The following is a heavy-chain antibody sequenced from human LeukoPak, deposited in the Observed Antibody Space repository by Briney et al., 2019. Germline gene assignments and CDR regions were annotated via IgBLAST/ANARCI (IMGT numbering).Heavy chain of an antibody. V-gene: IGHV4-30-4*01. CDR2: IYYSGST. Sequence: SQTLSLTCTVSGGSISSGDYYWSWIRQPPGKGLEWIGYIYYSGSTYYNPSLKSRDTISVDTSKNQFSLKLSSVTAADTAVYYCARAGECTNGVCFTGFDYWGQGTLVTVSS. CDR3: ARAGECTNGVCFTGFDY. J-gene: IGHJ4*02. D-gene: IGHD2-8*01. CDR1: GGSISSGDYY.